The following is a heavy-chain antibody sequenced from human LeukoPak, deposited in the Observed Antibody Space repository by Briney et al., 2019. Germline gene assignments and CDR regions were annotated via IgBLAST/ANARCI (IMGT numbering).Heavy chain of an antibody. V-gene: IGHV4-34*01. Sequence: SETLSLTCAVYGGSFSGYYWSWIRQPPGKGLEWIGEINHSGSTNYNPSLKSRVTISVDTSKNQFSLKLSSVTAADTAVYYCARHRGGYFVFDYWGQGTLVTVSS. CDR3: ARHRGGYFVFDY. J-gene: IGHJ4*02. D-gene: IGHD3-22*01. CDR1: GGSFSGYY. CDR2: INHSGST.